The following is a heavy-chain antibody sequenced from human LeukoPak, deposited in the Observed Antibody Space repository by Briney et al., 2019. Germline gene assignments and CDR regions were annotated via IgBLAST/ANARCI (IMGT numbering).Heavy chain of an antibody. D-gene: IGHD3-3*01. V-gene: IGHV1-2*02. CDR1: GYTFTGYY. CDR2: INPNSGGT. J-gene: IGHJ5*02. Sequence: ASVKVSCKASGYTFTGYYMHWVRQAPGQGLEWMGWINPNSGGTNYQGRVTMTRDTSISTAYMELSRLRSDDTAVYYCARRNYDFWSGPNWFDPWGQGTLVTVSS. CDR3: ARRNYDFWSGPNWFDP.